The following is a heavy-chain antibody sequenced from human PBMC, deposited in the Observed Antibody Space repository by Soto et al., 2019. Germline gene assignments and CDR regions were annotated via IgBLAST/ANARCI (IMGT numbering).Heavy chain of an antibody. CDR2: IIPIFGTE. CDR3: ASHYESSGYYYPGLYD. J-gene: IGHJ1*01. Sequence: QVQLVQSGAEVKKPGSSVKVSCKASGGTFSSYAISWVRQAPGQGLEWMGGIIPIFGTEDYAQKFQGRVTITAGESTSTGHRDLRSLSSEDRAVYYCASHYESSGYYYPGLYDWFQGTLVTVSS. CDR1: GGTFSSYA. D-gene: IGHD3-22*01. V-gene: IGHV1-69*12.